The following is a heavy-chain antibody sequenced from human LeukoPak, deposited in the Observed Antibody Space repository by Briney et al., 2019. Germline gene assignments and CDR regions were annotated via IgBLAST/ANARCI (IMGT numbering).Heavy chain of an antibody. V-gene: IGHV1-24*01. CDR1: GYTLTQLS. Sequence: GASVKVSCKVSGYTLTQLSMHWVRQAPGKGLEWMGGFDPEDGETIYAQKFQGRVTMTEDTSTDTAYMELSSLRSEDTAVYYCATRPSSRGAEVFDYWGQGTLVTVSS. J-gene: IGHJ4*02. D-gene: IGHD3-10*01. CDR2: FDPEDGET. CDR3: ATRPSSRGAEVFDY.